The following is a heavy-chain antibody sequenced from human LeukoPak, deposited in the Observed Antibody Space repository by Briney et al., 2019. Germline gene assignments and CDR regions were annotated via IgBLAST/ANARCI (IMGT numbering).Heavy chain of an antibody. CDR2: IYTSENT. J-gene: IGHJ4*02. V-gene: IGHV4-61*02. CDR1: GGSISSGSYY. Sequence: SQTLSLTCTVSGGSISSGSYYWSWIRQPAGKGLEWIGRIYTSENTNYNPSLKSRVTISLDTSKNLFSLELSSVTAADTAVYYCTRGTGLLPDYWAREPWSPSPQ. CDR3: TRGTGLLPDY. D-gene: IGHD7-27*01.